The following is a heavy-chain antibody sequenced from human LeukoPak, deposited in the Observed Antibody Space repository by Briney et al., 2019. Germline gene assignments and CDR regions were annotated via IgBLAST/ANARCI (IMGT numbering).Heavy chain of an antibody. J-gene: IGHJ4*02. CDR2: IYYSGST. CDR1: GYSISTGYY. CDR3: ARDESPLTLKYGSGSYYDY. Sequence: SETLSLTCTVSGYSISTGYYWDWIRQPPGKGLEWIGSIYYSGSTYYNPSLKSRVTISVDTSKNQFSLKLSSVTAADTAVYYCARDESPLTLKYGSGSYYDYWGQGTLVTVSS. D-gene: IGHD3-10*01. V-gene: IGHV4-38-2*02.